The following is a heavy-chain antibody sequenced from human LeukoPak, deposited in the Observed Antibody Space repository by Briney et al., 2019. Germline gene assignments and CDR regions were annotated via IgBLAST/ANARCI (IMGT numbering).Heavy chain of an antibody. CDR3: ARAGRLQYGDYVAFDY. J-gene: IGHJ4*02. D-gene: IGHD4-17*01. CDR1: GFAFTDYY. Sequence: GGSLRLSCAASGFAFTDYYMSWIHQAPGKGLDWVSYISISGTTINYADSVKGRFTFSRDNAKNSLYLQMNSLRAEDTAVYYCARAGRLQYGDYVAFDYWGQGTLVTVSS. CDR2: ISISGTTI. V-gene: IGHV3-11*01.